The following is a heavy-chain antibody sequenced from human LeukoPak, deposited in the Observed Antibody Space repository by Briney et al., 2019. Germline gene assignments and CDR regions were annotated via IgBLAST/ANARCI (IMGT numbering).Heavy chain of an antibody. V-gene: IGHV4-34*01. CDR2: INHSGST. CDR3: ARGLVRGVIGY. Sequence: SETLSLTCAVSGGSFSGYYWSWIRQPPGKGLEWIGEINHSGSTNYNPSLKSRVTISVDTSKNQFSLKLSSVTAADTAVYYCARGLVRGVIGYWGQGTLVTVSS. J-gene: IGHJ4*02. D-gene: IGHD3-10*01. CDR1: GGSFSGYY.